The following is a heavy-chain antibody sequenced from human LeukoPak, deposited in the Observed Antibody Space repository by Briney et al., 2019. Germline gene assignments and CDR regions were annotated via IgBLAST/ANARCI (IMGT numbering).Heavy chain of an antibody. J-gene: IGHJ5*02. CDR1: GGSISSSSYY. CDR2: IYYSGTT. Sequence: SETLSLTCTVSGGSISSSSYYWGWIRQPSVKGLEWIGSIYYSGTTYYNPSLKSRVTISVDTSRNQFSLKLSSVTAADTAVYYCARTTGNWFDPWGQGTLVTVSS. D-gene: IGHD4-17*01. V-gene: IGHV4-39*07. CDR3: ARTTGNWFDP.